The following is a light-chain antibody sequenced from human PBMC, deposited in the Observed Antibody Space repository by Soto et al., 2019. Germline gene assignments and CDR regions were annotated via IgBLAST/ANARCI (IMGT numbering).Light chain of an antibody. Sequence: EIVLTQSPGTLSLSPGERATLSCRASQSVSSSYLAWYQQKPGQAPRLLIYGASSRATGIPDRFSGSGSGTDFTLTISSLEPEDFAVYYCQQYGSSPPSCGQGTRLEIK. J-gene: IGKJ5*01. CDR2: GAS. CDR1: QSVSSSY. CDR3: QQYGSSPPS. V-gene: IGKV3-20*01.